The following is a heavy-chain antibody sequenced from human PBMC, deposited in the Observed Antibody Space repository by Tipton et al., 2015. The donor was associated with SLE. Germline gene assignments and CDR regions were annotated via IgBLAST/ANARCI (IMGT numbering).Heavy chain of an antibody. CDR3: ARLGSWAVDI. V-gene: IGHV4-34*01. Sequence: TLSLTCAVYGGSFSDYYWSWIRQPPGKGLEWIGEINHSGSTNYNPSLKSRVTISVDTSKNQFSLKLSSVTAADTAVYYCARLGSWAVDIWGQGTMVTVSS. CDR1: GGSFSDYY. CDR2: INHSGST. J-gene: IGHJ3*02. D-gene: IGHD5-12*01.